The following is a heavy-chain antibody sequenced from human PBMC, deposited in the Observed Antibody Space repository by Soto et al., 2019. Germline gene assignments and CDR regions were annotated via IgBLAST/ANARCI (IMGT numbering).Heavy chain of an antibody. J-gene: IGHJ4*02. CDR3: ARHREYSSSSRYDY. D-gene: IGHD6-6*01. CDR1: GGSISSSSYY. V-gene: IGHV4-39*01. CDR2: IYYSGST. Sequence: QLQLQESGPGLVKPSETLSLTCTVSGGSISSSSYYWGWIRQPPGKGLEWIGSIYYSGSTYYNPSLKSRVTISVDTSKNQFSLKLSSVTAADTAVYYCARHREYSSSSRYDYWGQGTLVTVSS.